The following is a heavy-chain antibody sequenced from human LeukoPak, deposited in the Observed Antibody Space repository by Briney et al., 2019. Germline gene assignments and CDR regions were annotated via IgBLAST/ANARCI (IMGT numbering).Heavy chain of an antibody. J-gene: IGHJ4*02. CDR2: ISSSSSYI. Sequence: GGSLRLSCAASGFTFSSYSMNWVRQAPGKGLEWVSSISSSSSYIYYADSVKGRFTISRDNAKNSLYLQMNRLRAEDTAVYYCARDQGSGKLDYWGQGTLVTVSS. CDR3: ARDQGSGKLDY. D-gene: IGHD1-26*01. CDR1: GFTFSSYS. V-gene: IGHV3-21*01.